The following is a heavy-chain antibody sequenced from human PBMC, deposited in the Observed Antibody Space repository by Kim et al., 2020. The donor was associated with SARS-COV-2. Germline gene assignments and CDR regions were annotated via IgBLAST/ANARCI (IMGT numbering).Heavy chain of an antibody. CDR2: IYYSGST. V-gene: IGHV4-31*03. D-gene: IGHD6-13*01. Sequence: SETLSLTCTVSGGSISSGGYYWSWIRQHPGKGLEWIGYIYYSGSTYYNPSLKSRVTISVDTSKNQFSLKLSSVTAADTAVYYCARLGNLWGSSWYFDYWGQGTLVTVSS. J-gene: IGHJ4*02. CDR1: GGSISSGGYY. CDR3: ARLGNLWGSSWYFDY.